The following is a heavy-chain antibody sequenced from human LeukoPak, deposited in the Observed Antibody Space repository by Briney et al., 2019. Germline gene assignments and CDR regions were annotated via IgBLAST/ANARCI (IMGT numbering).Heavy chain of an antibody. J-gene: IGHJ5*02. V-gene: IGHV1-69*04. CDR2: IIPILGIA. CDR1: GGTFSSYA. Sequence: SVKVSCKASGGTFSSYAISWVRQAPGQGLEWMGRIIPILGIANYAQKFQGRVTITADKSTSTAYMELSSLRSEDTAVYFCARDMLAVPSNWFDPWGQGTLVTVSS. D-gene: IGHD2-8*01. CDR3: ARDMLAVPSNWFDP.